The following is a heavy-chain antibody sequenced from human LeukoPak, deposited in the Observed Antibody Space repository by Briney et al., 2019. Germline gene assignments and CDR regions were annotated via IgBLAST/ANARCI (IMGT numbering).Heavy chain of an antibody. V-gene: IGHV4-31*03. CDR1: GGSISSTGYY. CDR3: ARGLWFGELFGGYFDY. J-gene: IGHJ4*02. D-gene: IGHD3-10*01. CDR2: IYYSGST. Sequence: SETLSLTCTVSGGSISSTGYYWSWIRQHPGKGLEWIGYIYYSGSTYYNPSLKSRVTISVDTSKNQFSLKLSSVTAADTAVYYCARGLWFGELFGGYFDYWGQGTLVTVSS.